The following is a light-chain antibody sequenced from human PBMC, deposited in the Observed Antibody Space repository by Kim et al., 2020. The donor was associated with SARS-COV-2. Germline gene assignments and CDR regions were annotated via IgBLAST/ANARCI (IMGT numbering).Light chain of an antibody. CDR3: QVWDSSTDVV. J-gene: IGLJ2*01. CDR1: NIGSKN. Sequence: VAREQTARITCGGNNIGSKNVHWYQQKPGQAPVLVIYRDSNRPSGIPERFSGSNSGNTATLTISRAQAGDEADYYCQVWDSSTDVVFGGGTQLTVL. CDR2: RDS. V-gene: IGLV3-9*01.